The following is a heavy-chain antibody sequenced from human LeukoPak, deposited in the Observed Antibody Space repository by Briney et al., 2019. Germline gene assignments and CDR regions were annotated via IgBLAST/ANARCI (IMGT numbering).Heavy chain of an antibody. Sequence: GGSLRLSCAASGFTFSDYYMSWIRQAPGKGLEWVSYISSSGSTIYYADSVKGRFTISRDNSKNTLYLQMNSLRAEDTAVYYCARDGSGSYRAFDIWGQGTMVTVSS. CDR1: GFTFSDYY. CDR3: ARDGSGSYRAFDI. CDR2: ISSSGSTI. D-gene: IGHD3-10*01. J-gene: IGHJ3*02. V-gene: IGHV3-11*01.